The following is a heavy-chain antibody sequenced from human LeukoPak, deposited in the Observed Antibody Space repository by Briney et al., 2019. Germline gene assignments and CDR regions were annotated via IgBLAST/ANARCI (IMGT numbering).Heavy chain of an antibody. Sequence: ASVKVSCKASGGTFSSYAISWVRQAPGQGLEWMGRIIPILGIANYAQKFQGRVTITADKPTSTAYMELSSLRSEDTAVYYCARLSALRDGYNFARAFDIWGQGTLVTVSS. V-gene: IGHV1-69*04. CDR1: GGTFSSYA. J-gene: IGHJ4*02. CDR3: ARLSALRDGYNFARAFDI. CDR2: IIPILGIA. D-gene: IGHD5-12*01.